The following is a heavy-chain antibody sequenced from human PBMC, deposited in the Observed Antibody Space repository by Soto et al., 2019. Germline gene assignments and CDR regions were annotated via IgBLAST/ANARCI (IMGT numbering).Heavy chain of an antibody. CDR2: ISSSSSYI. V-gene: IGHV3-21*01. CDR1: RFTLRTNS. J-gene: IGHJ4*02. Sequence: GESLRVSCAASRFTLRTNSLNWVRQAPGKGLEWVSSISSSSSYIYYADSVKGRFTISRDNAKNSLYLQMNSLRAEDTAVYYCEREDSSSVFFDFRGQGTLVTVSS. CDR3: EREDSSSVFFDF. D-gene: IGHD6-6*01.